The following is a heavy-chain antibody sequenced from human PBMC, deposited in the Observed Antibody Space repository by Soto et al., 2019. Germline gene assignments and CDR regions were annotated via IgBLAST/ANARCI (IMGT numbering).Heavy chain of an antibody. CDR1: GFTFSSYE. V-gene: IGHV3-48*03. D-gene: IGHD3-22*01. Sequence: VQLVESGGGLVQPGGSLRLSCAASGFTFSSYEMNWVRQAPGKGLEWVSYISSSGSTIYYADSVKGRFTISRDNAKNSLYLQMNSLRAEDTAVYYCARDRGRGFYYDSSGYSFWGQGTLVTVSS. CDR2: ISSSGSTI. CDR3: ARDRGRGFYYDSSGYSF. J-gene: IGHJ4*02.